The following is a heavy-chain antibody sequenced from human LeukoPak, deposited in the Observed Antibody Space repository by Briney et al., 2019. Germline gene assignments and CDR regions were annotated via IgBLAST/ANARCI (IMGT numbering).Heavy chain of an antibody. J-gene: IGHJ4*02. CDR3: AKAVSANYYDSSGYYSLQFDY. D-gene: IGHD3-22*01. CDR2: ISGSGGST. V-gene: IGHV3-23*01. Sequence: GGSLRLSCAASGFTFSSYAMSWVRRAPGKGLEWVSAISGSGGSTYYADSVKGRFTISRDNSKNTLYLQMNSLRAEDTAVYYCAKAVSANYYDSSGYYSLQFDYWGQGTLVTVSS. CDR1: GFTFSSYA.